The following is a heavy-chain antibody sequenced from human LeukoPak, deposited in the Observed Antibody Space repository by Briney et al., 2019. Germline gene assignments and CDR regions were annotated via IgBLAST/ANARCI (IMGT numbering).Heavy chain of an antibody. CDR3: ARGTCGGDCYSMGYYFDY. J-gene: IGHJ4*02. V-gene: IGHV1-18*01. CDR1: GYTFTSYG. D-gene: IGHD2-21*02. CDR2: ISAYNGNT. Sequence: ASVKVSCKASGYTFTSYGISWVRQAPGQGLGWMGWISAYNGNTNYAQKLQGSVTMTTDTSTSTAYMELRSLRSDDTAVYYCARGTCGGDCYSMGYYFDYWGQGTLVTVSS.